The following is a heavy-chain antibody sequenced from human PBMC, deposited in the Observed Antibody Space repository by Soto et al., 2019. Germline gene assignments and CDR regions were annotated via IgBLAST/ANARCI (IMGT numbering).Heavy chain of an antibody. CDR3: ATESGFFGMDV. J-gene: IGHJ6*02. V-gene: IGHV4-59*01. Sequence: SETLSLTCSVSGGSISNSYCNWIRQPPGKGLEWIGNIDYSGSTNYNPSLRNRVTVSADTSKNQFSLKLSSVTAADTDVYYCATESGFFGMDVWGQGTTVTVSS. CDR2: IDYSGST. CDR1: GGSISNSY. D-gene: IGHD3-10*01.